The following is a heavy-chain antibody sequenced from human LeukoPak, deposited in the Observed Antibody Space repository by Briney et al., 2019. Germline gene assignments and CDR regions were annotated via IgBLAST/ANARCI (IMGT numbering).Heavy chain of an antibody. V-gene: IGHV4-34*01. CDR1: GGSFSGYY. CDR3: ARGTYSSSWSTQGFDY. J-gene: IGHJ4*02. CDR2: INHSGST. Sequence: SETLSLTCAVYGGSFSGYYWSWIRQPPGKGLEWIGEINHSGSTNYNPSLKSRVTISVDTSKNQFSLKLSSVTAADTAVYYCARGTYSSSWSTQGFDYWGQGTLVTVSS. D-gene: IGHD6-13*01.